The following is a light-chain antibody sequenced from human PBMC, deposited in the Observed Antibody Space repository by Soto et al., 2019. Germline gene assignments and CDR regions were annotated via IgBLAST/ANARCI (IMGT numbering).Light chain of an antibody. CDR3: QQSYTTPPT. CDR2: AAS. Sequence: DIQMTQSPSSLSASVGDRVTITCRTSQSISTYLNWYHQNPGTAPKLLISAASTLQSGVPSRFSGGGFGTDFTLTISSLQPEDFATYYCQQSYTTPPTFGQGTKVDI. J-gene: IGKJ1*01. CDR1: QSISTY. V-gene: IGKV1-39*01.